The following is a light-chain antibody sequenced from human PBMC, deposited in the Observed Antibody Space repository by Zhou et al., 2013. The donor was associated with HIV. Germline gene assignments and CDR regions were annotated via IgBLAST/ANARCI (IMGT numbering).Light chain of an antibody. CDR3: MQALQLPPT. Sequence: DVVMTQSPLSLSVSPGEPTSISCRSSESLLYNGHNHLDWYLQNARAVSTAPDLIWVLSRASGVPDRFSGSGSGTDFTLKISRVEAEDVGVYYCMQALQLPPTFGGGQGGDQ. CDR1: ESLLYNGHNH. V-gene: IGKV2-28*01. J-gene: IGKJ4*01. CDR2: WVL.